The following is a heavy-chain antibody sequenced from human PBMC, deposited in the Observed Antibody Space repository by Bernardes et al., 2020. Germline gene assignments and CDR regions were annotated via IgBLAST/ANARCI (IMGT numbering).Heavy chain of an antibody. CDR1: GFTFSSYW. CDR2: IKQDGSEK. J-gene: IGHJ6*02. V-gene: IGHV3-7*01. D-gene: IGHD3-3*01. Sequence: GGSLRLSCAASGFTFSSYWMSWVRQAPGKGLEWVANIKQDGSEKYYVDSVKGRFTISRDNAKNSLYLQMNSLRAEDTAVYYCARVGPYYDFWSGYLNYYYYYGMDVWGQGTTVTVSS. CDR3: ARVGPYYDFWSGYLNYYYYYGMDV.